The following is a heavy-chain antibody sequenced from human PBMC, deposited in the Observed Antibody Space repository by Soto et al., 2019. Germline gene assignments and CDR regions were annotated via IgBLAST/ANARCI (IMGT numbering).Heavy chain of an antibody. CDR3: ARGSDVDKVAS. D-gene: IGHD2-21*01. CDR1: GGSVSSGGYF. V-gene: IGHV4-30-4*01. Sequence: QVQLQESGPGLVEPSQTLSLTCTVSGGSVSSGGYFWSWIRQSPGKGLEWIGHIYNTVSTYGNPSLESRLTISVDTSMNQFSLRLNSVTAADTAVYFCARGSDVDKVASWGQGTLVTVS. J-gene: IGHJ4*02. CDR2: IYNTVST.